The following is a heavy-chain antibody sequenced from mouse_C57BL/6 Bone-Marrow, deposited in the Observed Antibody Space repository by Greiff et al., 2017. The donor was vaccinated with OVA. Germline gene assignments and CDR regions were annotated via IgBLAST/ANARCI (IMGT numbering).Heavy chain of an antibody. CDR2: INPGSGGT. Sequence: QVQLKESGAELVRPGTSVKVSCKASGYAFTNYLIEWVKQRPGQGLEWIGVINPGSGGTNYNEKFKGKATLTADKSSSTAYMQLSSLTSEDSAVYVCARADGYWTYWYFDVWGTGTTVTVSS. J-gene: IGHJ1*03. CDR3: ARADGYWTYWYFDV. CDR1: GYAFTNYL. D-gene: IGHD2-3*01. V-gene: IGHV1-54*01.